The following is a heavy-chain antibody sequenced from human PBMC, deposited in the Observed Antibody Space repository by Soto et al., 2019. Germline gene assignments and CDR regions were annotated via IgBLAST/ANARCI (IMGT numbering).Heavy chain of an antibody. CDR1: GFTFSSYW. CDR3: ARGRDGSGSYLFRRDPGYYYYYMDV. J-gene: IGHJ6*03. D-gene: IGHD3-10*01. V-gene: IGHV3-74*01. CDR2: INSDGSST. Sequence: GGSLRLSCAASGFTFSSYWMHWVRQAPGKGLVWVSRINSDGSSTSYADSVKGRFTISRDNARNTLYLQMNSLRAEDTAVYYCARGRDGSGSYLFRRDPGYYYYYMDVWGKGTTVTVSS.